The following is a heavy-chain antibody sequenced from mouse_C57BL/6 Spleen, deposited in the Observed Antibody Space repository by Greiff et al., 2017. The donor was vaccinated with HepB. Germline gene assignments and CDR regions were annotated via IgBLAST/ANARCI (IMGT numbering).Heavy chain of an antibody. J-gene: IGHJ4*01. CDR2: IYPGDGDT. V-gene: IGHV1-82*01. CDR3: AKPFMITTRYYAMDY. CDR1: GYAFSSSW. Sequence: QVQLKQSGPELVKPGASVKISCKASGYAFSSSWMNWVKQRPGKGLEWIGRIYPGDGDTNYNGKFKGKATLTADKSSSTAYMQLSSLTSEDSAVYFCAKPFMITTRYYAMDYWGQGTSVTVSS. D-gene: IGHD2-4*01.